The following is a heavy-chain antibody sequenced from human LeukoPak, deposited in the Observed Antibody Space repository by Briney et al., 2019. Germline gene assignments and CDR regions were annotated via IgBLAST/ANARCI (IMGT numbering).Heavy chain of an antibody. D-gene: IGHD4-17*01. CDR3: ARSRGGFGDYGSWFDP. V-gene: IGHV4-59*01. CDR1: GGSFSGYY. Sequence: SETLSLTCAVYGGSFSGYYWSWIRQPPGKGLEWIAYNHDSGTTNYNPSLKGRVTTSIDTSKNQFSLKLNSVTPADTAVYYCARSRGGFGDYGSWFDPWGQGTLVTVSS. CDR2: NHDSGTT. J-gene: IGHJ5*02.